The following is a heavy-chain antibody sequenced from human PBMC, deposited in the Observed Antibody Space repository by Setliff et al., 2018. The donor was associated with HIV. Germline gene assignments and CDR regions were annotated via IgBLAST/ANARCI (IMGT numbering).Heavy chain of an antibody. D-gene: IGHD2-15*01. Sequence: LSLTCAVSGYSISSGYYWGWIRQPPGKGLEWIGSIYHSGSTYYNPSLKSRVIISGDTSKNQFSLKMTSLTAADTAVYFCARGYCSGESCYGFRRGAFYYYYYMDVWGKGTTVTVSS. V-gene: IGHV4-38-2*01. J-gene: IGHJ6*03. CDR2: IYHSGST. CDR1: GYSISSGYY. CDR3: ARGYCSGESCYGFRRGAFYYYYYMDV.